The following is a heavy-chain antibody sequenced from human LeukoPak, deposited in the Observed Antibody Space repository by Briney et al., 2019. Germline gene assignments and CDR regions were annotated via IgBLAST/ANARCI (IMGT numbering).Heavy chain of an antibody. CDR2: TKPDGTAE. D-gene: IGHD2-15*01. V-gene: IGHV3-7*01. CDR3: ARDGGLHTNFDY. CDR1: GFTFRNYW. J-gene: IGHJ4*02. Sequence: PGGSLRLSCVASGFTFRNYWMGWVRQAPGKGLEWVANTKPDGTAEYYADSVRGRFTTSRDNANNFLYLQMNSLRGEDTAVYYCARDGGLHTNFDYWGQGTLVTVSS.